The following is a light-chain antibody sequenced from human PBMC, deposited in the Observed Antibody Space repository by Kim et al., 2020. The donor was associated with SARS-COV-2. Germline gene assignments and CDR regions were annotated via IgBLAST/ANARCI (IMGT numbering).Light chain of an antibody. V-gene: IGKV3-20*01. CDR1: QTVTNNY. Sequence: LVVTQSPGTLSLSPGDKATLSCWASQTVTNNYLAWYQQRPGQAPRLLISHTSTRASGIPARFSGSGSGTDFTLTISRLEPEDFAVYYCQPNGTSPGPFGQGTKVDIK. CDR2: HTS. CDR3: QPNGTSPGP. J-gene: IGKJ1*01.